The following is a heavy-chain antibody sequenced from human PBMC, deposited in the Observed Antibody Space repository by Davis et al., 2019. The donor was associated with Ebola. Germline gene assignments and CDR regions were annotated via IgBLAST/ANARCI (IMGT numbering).Heavy chain of an antibody. CDR2: ISWRSEYI. Sequence: SLRLSCAASGFTLVTYCMNWVRQAPGKGLEWVSSISWRSEYIYYADSVKGRFTISRDNARNSLFLQMDNLRAEDTAVYYCARAWGIGNYYFDYWGQGALVTVSS. CDR1: GFTLVTYC. J-gene: IGHJ4*02. V-gene: IGHV3-21*01. CDR3: ARAWGIGNYYFDY. D-gene: IGHD7-27*01.